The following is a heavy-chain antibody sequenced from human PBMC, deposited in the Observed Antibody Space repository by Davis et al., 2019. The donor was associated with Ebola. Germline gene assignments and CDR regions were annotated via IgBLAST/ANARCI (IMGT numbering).Heavy chain of an antibody. CDR1: GFTFSSYS. J-gene: IGHJ4*02. CDR3: ARGPLAFDY. Sequence: PSETLSLTCAASGFTFSSYSMNWVRQAPGKGLEWVSYISSSSSTIYYADPVKGRFTISRDNAKNSLLLQMHSLRAGDTAFYYCARGPLAFDYWGQGILVTVSS. D-gene: IGHD1-1*01. CDR2: ISSSSSTI. V-gene: IGHV3-48*04.